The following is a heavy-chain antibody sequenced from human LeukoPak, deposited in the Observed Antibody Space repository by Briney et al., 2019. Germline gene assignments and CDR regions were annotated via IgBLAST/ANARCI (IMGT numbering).Heavy chain of an antibody. D-gene: IGHD5-24*01. CDR2: ISTYNGKT. Sequence: ASVKASCKASGYTFTSYGISWVRQAPGQGLEWMGWISTYNGKTNYAQKLQGRVTMTTDTSTSTAYMELRSLRSDDTAVYYCAIMQRDKDYYYGMDVWGKGTTVTVSS. CDR1: GYTFTSYG. CDR3: AIMQRDKDYYYGMDV. J-gene: IGHJ6*04. V-gene: IGHV1-18*04.